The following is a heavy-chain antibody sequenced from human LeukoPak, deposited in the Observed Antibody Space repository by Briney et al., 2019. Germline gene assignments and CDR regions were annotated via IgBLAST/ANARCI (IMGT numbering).Heavy chain of an antibody. J-gene: IGHJ4*02. V-gene: IGHV3-23*01. CDR2: ISGSGGST. CDR1: GFTFSSYA. Sequence: QPGGSLRLSCAASGFTFSSYAMSWVRQAPGKGLEWVSAISGSGGSTYYADSVKGRFTISSDNSKNTLYLQMNSLRAEDTAVYYCAKDGDEYSSGWYVHTGWGQGTLVTVSS. D-gene: IGHD6-19*01. CDR3: AKDGDEYSSGWYVHTG.